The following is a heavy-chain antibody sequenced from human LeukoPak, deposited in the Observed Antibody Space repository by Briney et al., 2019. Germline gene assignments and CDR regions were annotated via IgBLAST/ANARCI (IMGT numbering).Heavy chain of an antibody. V-gene: IGHV3-49*04. CDR3: ARDAPGPVDKANRGWFDP. J-gene: IGHJ5*02. Sequence: GGSLRLSCTTSGFKFGDNAMSWVRQAPGKGLEWVGYIRSKSYGGTTEYAASVKGRFTISRDDSKSIAYLQMNSLESEDTAVYYCARDAPGPVDKANRGWFDPWGQGTVVTVSS. CDR2: IRSKSYGGTT. D-gene: IGHD5-18*01. CDR1: GFKFGDNA.